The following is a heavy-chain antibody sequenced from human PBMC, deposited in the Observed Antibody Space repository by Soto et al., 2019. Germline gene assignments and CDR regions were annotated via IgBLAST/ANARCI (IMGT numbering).Heavy chain of an antibody. CDR2: VYWSDEK. Sequence: SGPTMVNPTPTLTLTCTFSGFSLKSSGVGVAWISQPPGKALEWLALVYWSDEKGYSPALKNRLTISKDTSKNEVVLTMTNMAPLDTATYHCAHKDYYFATGTYYNVRLFDPWGQGMLVTVSS. CDR3: AHKDYYFATGTYYNVRLFDP. J-gene: IGHJ5*02. V-gene: IGHV2-5*01. CDR1: GFSLKSSGVG. D-gene: IGHD3-10*01.